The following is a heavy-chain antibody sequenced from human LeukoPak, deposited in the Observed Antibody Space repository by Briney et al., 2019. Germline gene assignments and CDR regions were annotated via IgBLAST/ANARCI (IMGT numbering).Heavy chain of an antibody. CDR2: INPNSGGT. CDR1: GYTFTGYY. CDR3: ARGEPIISSTSPQPRDY. D-gene: IGHD2-2*01. V-gene: IGHV1-2*04. J-gene: IGHJ4*02. Sequence: ASVKVSCKASGYTFTGYYMHWVRQAPGQGLEWMGRINPNSGGTNYAQKFQGWVTMTRDTSISTAYMELSRLRSDDTAVYYCARGEPIISSTSPQPRDYWGQGTLVTVSS.